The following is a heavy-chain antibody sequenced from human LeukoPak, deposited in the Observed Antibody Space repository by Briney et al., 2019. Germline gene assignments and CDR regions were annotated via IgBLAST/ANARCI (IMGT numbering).Heavy chain of an antibody. CDR2: ISYDGSNK. D-gene: IGHD3-3*01. CDR1: GFTFSSYA. J-gene: IGHJ4*02. Sequence: GESLRLSCAASGFTFSSYAMHWVRQAPGKGLEWVAVISYDGSNKYYADSVKGRFTISRDNSKNTLYLQMNSLRAEDTAVYYCARETYYDFWSGYYTAYYFDYWGQGTLVTVSS. CDR3: ARETYYDFWSGYYTAYYFDY. V-gene: IGHV3-30*04.